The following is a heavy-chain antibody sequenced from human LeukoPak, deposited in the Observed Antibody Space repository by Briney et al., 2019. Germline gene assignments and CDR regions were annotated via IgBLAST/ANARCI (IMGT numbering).Heavy chain of an antibody. CDR1: GGSISSGGYY. J-gene: IGHJ4*02. V-gene: IGHV4-31*03. D-gene: IGHD1-26*01. Sequence: SETLSLTCTVSGGSISSGGYYWSWIRQHPGKGLEWIGYIYYSGSTYYNPSLKSRVTISVDTSKDQFSLKLSSVTAADTAVYYCARGPSYSGSYYADYWGQGTLVTVSS. CDR2: IYYSGST. CDR3: ARGPSYSGSYYADY.